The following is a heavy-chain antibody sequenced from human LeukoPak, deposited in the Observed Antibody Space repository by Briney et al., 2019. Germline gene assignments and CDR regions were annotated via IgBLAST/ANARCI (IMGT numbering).Heavy chain of an antibody. CDR1: GGSISSSSYY. CDR2: IYYSGST. V-gene: IGHV4-39*01. Sequence: SETLSLTCTVSGGSISSSSYYWGWIRQPPGKGLEWIGSIYYSGSTYYNPSLKSRVTISVDTSKNQFSLKLSSVTAADTAVYYCASSGYSSGWYRDYWGPGTLVTVSS. CDR3: ASSGYSSGWYRDY. D-gene: IGHD6-19*01. J-gene: IGHJ4*02.